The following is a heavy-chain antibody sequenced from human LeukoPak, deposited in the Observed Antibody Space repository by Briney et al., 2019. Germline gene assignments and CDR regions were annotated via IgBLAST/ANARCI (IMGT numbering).Heavy chain of an antibody. J-gene: IGHJ4*02. CDR1: GFTFSDQY. Sequence: GGSLRLSCVASGFTFSDQYMDWVRQAPGKGLDWVARIRNEANSCTTEYAASVTGRFTISREDSKNSVYLQMNSLKTEDTAIYFCATTRYCGGTSCFHYFNSWGQGTLVTVSS. V-gene: IGHV3-72*01. D-gene: IGHD2-2*01. CDR2: IRNEANSCTT. CDR3: ATTRYCGGTSCFHYFNS.